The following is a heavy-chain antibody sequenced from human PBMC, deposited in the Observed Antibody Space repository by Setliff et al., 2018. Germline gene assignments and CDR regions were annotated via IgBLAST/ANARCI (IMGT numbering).Heavy chain of an antibody. Sequence: ASVKVSCKASGYTFTGYYMHWVRQAPGQGLEWMGWINPNSGGTNYAQKFQGWVTMTRDTSISTAYMELSSLRSEDTAVYYCARESTAKNFWGEYSDYWGQGTLVTVSS. D-gene: IGHD3-3*01. CDR2: INPNSGGT. J-gene: IGHJ4*02. CDR1: GYTFTGYY. CDR3: ARESTAKNFWGEYSDY. V-gene: IGHV1-2*04.